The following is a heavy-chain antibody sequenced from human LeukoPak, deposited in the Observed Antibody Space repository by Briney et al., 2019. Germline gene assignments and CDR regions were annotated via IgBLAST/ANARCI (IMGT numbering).Heavy chain of an antibody. J-gene: IGHJ5*02. V-gene: IGHV4-39*01. CDR2: IYYSGST. CDR1: GGSISSSSYY. CDR3: ARLKDWFDP. Sequence: SETLSLTCTVSGGSISSSSYYWGWIRQPPGKGLEWIGSIYYSGSTYYNPSLKSRVTISVDTSKNQFSLKLSSVTAADAAVYYCARLKDWFDPWGQGTLVTVSS.